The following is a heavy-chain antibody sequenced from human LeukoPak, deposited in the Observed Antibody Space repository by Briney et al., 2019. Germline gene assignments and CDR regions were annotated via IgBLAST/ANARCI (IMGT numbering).Heavy chain of an antibody. CDR1: GGSISSSSYY. Sequence: SETLSLTCAVSGGSISSSSYYWGWVRQPPGKGLEWIGSIYYSGSTYYNPSLKSRVTISVDTSKNQFSLKLSSVTAADTAVYYCARDVDTAFDYWGQGTLVTVSS. CDR3: ARDVDTAFDY. D-gene: IGHD5-18*01. CDR2: IYYSGST. J-gene: IGHJ4*02. V-gene: IGHV4-39*07.